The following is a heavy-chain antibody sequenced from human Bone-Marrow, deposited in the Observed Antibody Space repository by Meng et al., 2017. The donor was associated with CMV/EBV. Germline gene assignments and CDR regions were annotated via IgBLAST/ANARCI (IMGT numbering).Heavy chain of an antibody. CDR1: GCTLRNAW. V-gene: IGHV3-15*01. Sequence: SGCTLRNAWMSGVRQAPGKGLEWVGRIKSKTDGGTTDYAAPVKGRFTISRDDSKNTLYLQMNSLKTEDTAVYYCTTVRYRGGYDSDYWGQGTLVTVSS. CDR2: IKSKTDGGTT. J-gene: IGHJ4*02. D-gene: IGHD5-12*01. CDR3: TTVRYRGGYDSDY.